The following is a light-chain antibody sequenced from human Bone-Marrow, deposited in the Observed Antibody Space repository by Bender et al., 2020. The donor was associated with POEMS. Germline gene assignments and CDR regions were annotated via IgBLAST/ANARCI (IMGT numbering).Light chain of an antibody. CDR2: DVT. V-gene: IGLV2-14*01. CDR1: SSDVGGYNY. Sequence: QSALTQPPSASGSPGQSVTISCTGTSSDVGGYNYVSWYQQHPGTAPKLIIYDVTNRPSGVSNRFSGSKSGNTASLTISGLQAEDEADYYCTSYTSSGTVLFGGGTKVTVL. CDR3: TSYTSSGTVL. J-gene: IGLJ3*02.